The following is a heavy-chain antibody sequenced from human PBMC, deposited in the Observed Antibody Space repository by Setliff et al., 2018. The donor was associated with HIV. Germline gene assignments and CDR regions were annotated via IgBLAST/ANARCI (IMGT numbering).Heavy chain of an antibody. CDR3: ARVIPDYGDYYFDY. D-gene: IGHD4-17*01. Sequence: ASVKVSCKASGYTFTTYDINWARQATGQGLEWMGWMNPNSGNTGYAQKFQGRVTMTRHTSTSTAYMQLSSLRSEDTAVYYCARVIPDYGDYYFDYWGQGTLVTVSS. CDR2: MNPNSGNT. CDR1: GYTFTTYD. J-gene: IGHJ4*02. V-gene: IGHV1-8*02.